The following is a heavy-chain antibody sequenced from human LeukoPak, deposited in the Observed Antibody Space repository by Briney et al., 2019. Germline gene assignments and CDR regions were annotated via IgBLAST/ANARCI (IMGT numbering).Heavy chain of an antibody. CDR1: GYTFTSYY. CDR3: AGDHRYGDYHDAFDI. J-gene: IGHJ3*02. Sequence: ASVKVSCKASGYTFTSYYMHWVRQAPGQGLEWMGIINPNGGSTSYAQKFQGRVTMTRDMSTSTVYMELSSLRSEDTAVFYCAGDHRYGDYHDAFDIWGHGTFVTVSS. V-gene: IGHV1-46*01. D-gene: IGHD4-17*01. CDR2: INPNGGST.